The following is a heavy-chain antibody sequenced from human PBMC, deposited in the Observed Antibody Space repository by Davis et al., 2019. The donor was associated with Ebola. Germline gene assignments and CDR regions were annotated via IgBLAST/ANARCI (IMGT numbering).Heavy chain of an antibody. CDR3: ARDRYCSGGSCYLDY. D-gene: IGHD2-15*01. V-gene: IGHV3-21*01. CDR2: ISSSSSYI. J-gene: IGHJ4*02. Sequence: GGSLRLSCAASGFTFSSYSMNWVRQAPGKGLEWVSSISSSSSYIYYADSVKCRFTFSRDNAKNSLYLQMNSLRAEDTAVYYCARDRYCSGGSCYLDYWGQGTLVTVSS. CDR1: GFTFSSYS.